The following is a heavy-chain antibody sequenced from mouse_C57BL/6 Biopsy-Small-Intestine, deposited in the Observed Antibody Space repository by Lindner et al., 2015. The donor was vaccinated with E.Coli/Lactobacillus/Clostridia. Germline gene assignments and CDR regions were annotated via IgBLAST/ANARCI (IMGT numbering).Heavy chain of an antibody. CDR1: GYPFTGYF. V-gene: IGHV1-20*01. Sequence: VQLQESGPELVKPGASVKMSCKASGYPFTGYFMNWVKQSHGKSLEWIGRINPYNGATFDNQKFKGKATLTVDKSSSTAHMELRSLTSEDSALYYCARGIYYGDYVWAMDYWGQGTSVTVSS. CDR2: INPYNGAT. D-gene: IGHD2-13*01. CDR3: ARGIYYGDYVWAMDY. J-gene: IGHJ4*01.